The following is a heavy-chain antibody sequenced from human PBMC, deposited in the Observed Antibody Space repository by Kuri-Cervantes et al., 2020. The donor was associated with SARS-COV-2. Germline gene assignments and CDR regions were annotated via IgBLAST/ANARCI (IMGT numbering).Heavy chain of an antibody. J-gene: IGHJ4*02. CDR2: ISSSSSII. CDR3: ARGRYDFDY. D-gene: IGHD3-22*01. V-gene: IGHV3-48*01. CDR1: GFTFSSYS. Sequence: GESLKISCAASGFTFSSYSMNWVRQAPGKGLEWVSYISSSSSIIYYADSVKGRFTISRDNAKNSLYLQMNSLRAEDTAVYYCARGRYDFDYWGQGTLVTVSS.